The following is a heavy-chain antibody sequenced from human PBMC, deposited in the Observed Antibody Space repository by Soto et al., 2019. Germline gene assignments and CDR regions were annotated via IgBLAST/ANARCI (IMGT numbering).Heavy chain of an antibody. CDR3: ARNKQWLVPRLDY. Sequence: SETLSLTCTVSGGSISSSSYYWGWIRQPPGKGLEWIGSIYYSGSTYYNPSLKSRVTISVDTSKNQFSLKLSSVTAADTAVYYCARNKQWLVPRLDYWGQGTLVTVSS. CDR2: IYYSGST. CDR1: GGSISSSSYY. D-gene: IGHD6-19*01. V-gene: IGHV4-39*01. J-gene: IGHJ4*02.